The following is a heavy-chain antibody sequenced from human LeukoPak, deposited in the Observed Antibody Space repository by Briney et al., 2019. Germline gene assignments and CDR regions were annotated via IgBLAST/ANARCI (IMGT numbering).Heavy chain of an antibody. CDR2: IKEGGSEK. CDR3: ARGRDTAMGKGFNY. V-gene: IGHV3-7*01. CDR1: GFTFSNYW. Sequence: GGSLRLSCAASGFTFSNYWMSSVRQAPREGLEWVANIKEGGSEKYYVDSVKGRFTISRDNAKNSLYLQMNSLRAEDTAVYYCARGRDTAMGKGFNYWGQGTLVTASS. D-gene: IGHD5-18*01. J-gene: IGHJ4*02.